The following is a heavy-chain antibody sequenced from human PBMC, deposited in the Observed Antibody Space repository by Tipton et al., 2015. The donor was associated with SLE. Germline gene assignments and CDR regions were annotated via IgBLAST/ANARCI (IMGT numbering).Heavy chain of an antibody. CDR1: GGSISSYY. J-gene: IGHJ4*02. D-gene: IGHD4-11*01. V-gene: IGHV4-4*07. Sequence: TLSLTCTVSGGSISSYYWSWIRQPAGKGLEWIGRIYTSGSTNYNPSLKSRVTISVDTSKNHFSLKLTSVTAADTAVYYCARDADYSKVLDYWGQGSLVTVSS. CDR2: IYTSGST. CDR3: ARDADYSKVLDY.